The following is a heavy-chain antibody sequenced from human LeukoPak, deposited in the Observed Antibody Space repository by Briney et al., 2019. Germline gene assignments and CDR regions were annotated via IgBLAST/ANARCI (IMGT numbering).Heavy chain of an antibody. D-gene: IGHD6-19*01. CDR1: GYSFTSYW. CDR3: ARGGYSSGWYLFLDY. J-gene: IGHJ4*02. Sequence: GESLKISCKGSGYSFTSYWIGWVRQMPGKGLEWMGIIYPGDSDTRYSPSFQGQVTISADKSISTAYLQWSSLKASDTAMYYCARGGYSSGWYLFLDYWGQGTLVTVSS. V-gene: IGHV5-51*01. CDR2: IYPGDSDT.